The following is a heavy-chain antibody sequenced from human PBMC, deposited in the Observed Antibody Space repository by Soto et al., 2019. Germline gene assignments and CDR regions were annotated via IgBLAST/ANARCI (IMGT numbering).Heavy chain of an antibody. CDR2: IYPDDSDT. V-gene: IGHV5-51*01. CDR3: ARMMAASGTAFDY. J-gene: IGHJ4*02. Sequence: LAESLNISFSASGSSFISSWIGWVRQMPGKGLEWMGIIYPDDSDTRHSPSFQGQVTISADKSTSTAYLQWSSLKASDTATYYCARMMAASGTAFDYWGQGALVAVS. D-gene: IGHD6-13*01. CDR1: GSSFISSW.